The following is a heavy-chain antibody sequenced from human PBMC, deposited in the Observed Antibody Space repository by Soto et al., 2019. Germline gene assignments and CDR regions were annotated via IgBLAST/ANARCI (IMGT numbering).Heavy chain of an antibody. V-gene: IGHV1-3*01. CDR3: ARGVRGYHFVDY. D-gene: IGHD3-10*01. J-gene: IGHJ4*02. Sequence: ASVKVSCKASGYTFTSYAMHWVRQAPGQRLEWMGWINAGNGNTKYSQKFQGRVTITRDTSASTAYMELSSVTAADTAVYYCARGVRGYHFVDYWGQGTLVTVSS. CDR2: INAGNGNT. CDR1: GYTFTSYA.